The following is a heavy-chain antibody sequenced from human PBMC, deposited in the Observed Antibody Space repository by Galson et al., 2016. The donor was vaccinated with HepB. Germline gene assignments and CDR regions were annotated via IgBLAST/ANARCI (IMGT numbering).Heavy chain of an antibody. Sequence: SLRLSCAASGFTFSTYWMTRVRQAPGKGLEWVANINQGGSEENYVDSMKGRFTISRDNAKNSLFLQIHSLRAEDAAVYYCARDLSFGGGSTWYDVMDVWGQGTTVTVSS. J-gene: IGHJ6*02. CDR1: GFTFSTYW. CDR2: INQGGSEE. V-gene: IGHV3-7*05. D-gene: IGHD3-10*01. CDR3: ARDLSFGGGSTWYDVMDV.